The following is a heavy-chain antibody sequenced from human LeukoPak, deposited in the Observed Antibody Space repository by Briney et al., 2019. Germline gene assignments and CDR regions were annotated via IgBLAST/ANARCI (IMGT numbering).Heavy chain of an antibody. V-gene: IGHV3-21*01. CDR3: ARVLYSSSQGVDY. Sequence: PGGSLRLSCAASGFTFNSYSMNWFRQAPGKGLEWVSSISSSSRFIYYADSVKGRFTISRDNAKNSLILQMNSLRADDTAVYYCARVLYSSSQGVDYWGQGTLVTVSS. CDR2: ISSSSRFI. D-gene: IGHD6-13*01. CDR1: GFTFNSYS. J-gene: IGHJ4*02.